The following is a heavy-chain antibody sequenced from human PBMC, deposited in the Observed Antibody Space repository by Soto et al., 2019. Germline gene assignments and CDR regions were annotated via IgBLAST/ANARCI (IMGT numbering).Heavy chain of an antibody. Sequence: RRLSCAASGFTFSSYSMNWVRQAPGKGLEWVSSISSSGYIYYADSVRGRFTISRDDAKSSLYLQMNSLRTEDTAVYFCARDSECEDFCFYYGMDVWGQGTPVTVSS. V-gene: IGHV3-21*06. CDR2: ISSSGYI. D-gene: IGHD3-3*01. CDR3: ARDSECEDFCFYYGMDV. CDR1: GFTFSSYS. J-gene: IGHJ6*02.